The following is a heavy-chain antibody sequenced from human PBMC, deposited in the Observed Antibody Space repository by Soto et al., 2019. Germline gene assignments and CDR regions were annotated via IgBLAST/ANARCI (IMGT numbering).Heavy chain of an antibody. V-gene: IGHV4-30-4*01. CDR1: GASVGSGGYY. D-gene: IGHD3-3*01. Sequence: SETLSLTCTVSGASVGSGGYYWRWIRQVPGKGLEWIGYIYYSGSTYYHPSPKSRVTISVDTSKNQFSLKLSSVTAADTAVYYCARDHYDFWSGWTIWFGPWGQGTLVNVSS. J-gene: IGHJ5*02. CDR2: IYYSGST. CDR3: ARDHYDFWSGWTIWFGP.